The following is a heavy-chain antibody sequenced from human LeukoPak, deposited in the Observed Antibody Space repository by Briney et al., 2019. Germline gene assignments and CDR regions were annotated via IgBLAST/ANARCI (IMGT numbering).Heavy chain of an antibody. J-gene: IGHJ4*02. V-gene: IGHV4-34*01. CDR2: INHSGST. CDR3: STVTLGLDY. Sequence: SETLSLTCAVYGGSSSGYYWSWIRQPPGKGLEWIGEINHSGSTNYNPSLKSRVTISVDTSKNQFSLKLSSVTAADTAVYYCSTVTLGLDYWGQGTLVTVSS. D-gene: IGHD4-17*01. CDR1: GGSSSGYY.